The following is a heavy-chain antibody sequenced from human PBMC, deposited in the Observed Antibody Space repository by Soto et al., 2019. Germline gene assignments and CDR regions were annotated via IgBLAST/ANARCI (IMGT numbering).Heavy chain of an antibody. D-gene: IGHD2-2*01. Sequence: PSETLSLTCTVSGGSISSGGYYWSWIRQHPGKGLEWIGYIYYSGSTYYNPSLKSRVTISVDTSKNQFSLKLSSVTAADTAVYYCARAISAAMPPVRYYYGMAVWGQGTTVTVSS. J-gene: IGHJ6*02. V-gene: IGHV4-31*03. CDR3: ARAISAAMPPVRYYYGMAV. CDR1: GGSISSGGYY. CDR2: IYYSGST.